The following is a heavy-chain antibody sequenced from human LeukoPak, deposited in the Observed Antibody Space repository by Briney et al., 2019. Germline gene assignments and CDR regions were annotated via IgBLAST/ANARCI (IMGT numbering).Heavy chain of an antibody. CDR3: ARDTPMVRGVIITEIVYYFDY. Sequence: GGSLRLSCAASGFTFSSHWMSWVRQAPGKGLEWVANIKQDGSEKYYVDSVKGRFTISRDNAKNSLYLQMDSLRAEGTAVYYCARDTPMVRGVIITEIVYYFDYWGQGTLVTVSS. J-gene: IGHJ4*02. D-gene: IGHD3-10*01. CDR1: GFTFSSHW. V-gene: IGHV3-7*01. CDR2: IKQDGSEK.